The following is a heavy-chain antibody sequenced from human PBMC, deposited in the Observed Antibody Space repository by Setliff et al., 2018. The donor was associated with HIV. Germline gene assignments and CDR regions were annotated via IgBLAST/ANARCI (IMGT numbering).Heavy chain of an antibody. J-gene: IGHJ4*02. CDR1: GFTFSNYA. Sequence: GESLKISCAASGFTFSNYAMSWVRQAPGEGLEWVSAILSTGERTSYADSVKGRFTISRDNSKNTVYLQMNSLRAEDTAEYYCAKELAASGLGYFDSWGRGILVTVSS. V-gene: IGHV3-23*01. CDR2: ILSTGERT. CDR3: AKELAASGLGYFDS. D-gene: IGHD3-22*01.